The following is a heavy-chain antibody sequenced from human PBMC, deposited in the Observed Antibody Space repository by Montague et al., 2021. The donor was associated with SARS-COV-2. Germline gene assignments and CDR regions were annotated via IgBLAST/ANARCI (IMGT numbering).Heavy chain of an antibody. Sequence: SETLSLTCTVSAGAIDNHYWSWIRQPPGKELEWIGYIYFRGAASYNPSLKSRVTISVDTSRNQFSLQLTSVTAADTAVYYCVRRPNSGWSLDSWGQGTQVSVSS. CDR3: VRRPNSGWSLDS. J-gene: IGHJ4*02. V-gene: IGHV4-59*08. CDR2: IYFRGAA. CDR1: AGAIDNHY. D-gene: IGHD6-19*01.